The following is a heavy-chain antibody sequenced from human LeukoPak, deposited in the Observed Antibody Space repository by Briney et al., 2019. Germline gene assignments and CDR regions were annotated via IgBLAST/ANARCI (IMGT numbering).Heavy chain of an antibody. Sequence: ASVKVSCKASGGTFSSYAISWVRQAPGQGLEWMGGIIPIFDTANYAQKFQGRVTITADESTSTAYMELSSLRSEDTAVYYCARGYYDSSGYHYWDYWGQGTLVTVSS. J-gene: IGHJ4*02. CDR1: GGTFSSYA. V-gene: IGHV1-69*13. CDR3: ARGYYDSSGYHYWDY. CDR2: IIPIFDTA. D-gene: IGHD3-22*01.